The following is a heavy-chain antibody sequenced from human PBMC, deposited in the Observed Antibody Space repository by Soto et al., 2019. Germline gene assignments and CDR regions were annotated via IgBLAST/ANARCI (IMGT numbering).Heavy chain of an antibody. V-gene: IGHV3-23*01. J-gene: IGHJ6*02. CDR2: ISGSGGST. Sequence: LRLSCAASGFTFSSYAMSWVRQAPGKGLEWVSAISGSGGSTYYADSVKGRFTISRDNSKNTLYLQMNSLRAEDTAVYYCAKGGIAASSHYYYGMDVWGQGTTVTVSS. D-gene: IGHD6-13*01. CDR3: AKGGIAASSHYYYGMDV. CDR1: GFTFSSYA.